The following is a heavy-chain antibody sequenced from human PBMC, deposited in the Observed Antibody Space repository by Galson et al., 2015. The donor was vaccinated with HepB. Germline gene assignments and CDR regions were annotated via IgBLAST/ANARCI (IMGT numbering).Heavy chain of an antibody. Sequence: LSLTCAVSGGSISSSNWWSWVRQPPGKGLEWIGEIYHSGSTNYNPSLKSRVTISVDTSKNQFSLKLSSVTAADTAVYYCARAGRWELLRHFDYWGQGTLVTVSS. J-gene: IGHJ4*02. D-gene: IGHD1-26*01. V-gene: IGHV4-4*02. CDR2: IYHSGST. CDR1: GGSISSSNW. CDR3: ARAGRWELLRHFDY.